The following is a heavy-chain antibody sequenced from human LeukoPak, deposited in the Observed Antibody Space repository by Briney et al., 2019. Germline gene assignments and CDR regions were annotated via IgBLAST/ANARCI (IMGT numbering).Heavy chain of an antibody. V-gene: IGHV4-61*02. D-gene: IGHD7-27*01. Sequence: PSQTLSLTCTVSGGSISSGNYQWTWIRQPAGKGLEWIRRIYTSGSTNYNPSLKSRVTISVDTSKNQFSLKLSSVTAADTAVYYCARDPNWGFFDYWGQGTLVTVSS. J-gene: IGHJ4*02. CDR2: IYTSGST. CDR1: GGSISSGNYQ. CDR3: ARDPNWGFFDY.